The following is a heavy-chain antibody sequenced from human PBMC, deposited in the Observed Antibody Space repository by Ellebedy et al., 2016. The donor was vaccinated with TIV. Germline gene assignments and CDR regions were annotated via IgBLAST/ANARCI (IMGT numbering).Heavy chain of an antibody. V-gene: IGHV3-21*01. CDR1: GFTFSSYS. CDR2: ISSCSSYI. J-gene: IGHJ4*02. D-gene: IGHD1-1*01. CDR3: ARVGVGGTPTPDY. Sequence: GESLKISCAASGFTFSSYSMNWVRQAPGKGLEWVSSISSCSSYIYYADSVKGRFTISRDNAKNSLYLQMNSLRAEDTAVYYCARVGVGGTPTPDYWGQGTLVTVSS.